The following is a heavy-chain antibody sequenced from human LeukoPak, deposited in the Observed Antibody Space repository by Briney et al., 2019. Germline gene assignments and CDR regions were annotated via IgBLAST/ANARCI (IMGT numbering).Heavy chain of an antibody. D-gene: IGHD3-16*02. J-gene: IGHJ5*02. V-gene: IGHV1-8*01. Sequence: ASVKVSCKASGYTFTSYDISWVRQATGQGLEWMGWMNPNSGNTGYAQKFQGRVTMTRNTSISTAYMELSSLRSEDTAVYYCARVGRGITFGGVIVIPNWFDPWGQGTLVTVSS. CDR2: MNPNSGNT. CDR3: ARVGRGITFGGVIVIPNWFDP. CDR1: GYTFTSYD.